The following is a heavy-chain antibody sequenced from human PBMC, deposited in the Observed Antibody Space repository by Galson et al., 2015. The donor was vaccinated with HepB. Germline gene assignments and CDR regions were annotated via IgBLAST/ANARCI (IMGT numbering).Heavy chain of an antibody. CDR1: GFTFSSYW. J-gene: IGHJ5*02. V-gene: IGHV3-74*01. CDR2: INSDGSSA. Sequence: FLRLSCAASGFTFSSYWMHWVRQAPEKGLVWVSRINSDGSSASYADSVKGRFTVSRDNAKNTLYLQMNSLRAEDTAVYYCAPGPLRFFDPWGQGTLVTVSS. D-gene: IGHD3-10*01. CDR3: APGPLRFFDP.